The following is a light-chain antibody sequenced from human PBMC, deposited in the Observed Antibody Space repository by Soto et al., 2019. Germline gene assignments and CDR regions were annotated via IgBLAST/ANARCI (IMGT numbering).Light chain of an antibody. CDR3: QQYDSTPLYT. CDR1: QSVRGSY. V-gene: IGKV3-20*01. J-gene: IGKJ2*01. CDR2: GAT. Sequence: EIVLTQSPGTLSLSPGERATLSCRARQSVRGSYLAWYRQRPGQAPRLLIYGATSRATGIPDRFSGSGSGTDFTLTISRLEPEDFAVYYCQQYDSTPLYTFGQGTKLEIK.